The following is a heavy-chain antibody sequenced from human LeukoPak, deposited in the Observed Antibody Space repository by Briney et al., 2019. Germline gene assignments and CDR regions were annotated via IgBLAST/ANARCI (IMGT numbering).Heavy chain of an antibody. CDR2: ISDSSTLT. Sequence: GGSLRLSCAASGFTFSSFGMNWARQAPGKGLEWVSYISDSSTLTYYADSVKGRFTISRDNAKNSLSLQLNSLRDEDTAVYFCAKVIRGGYGMDVWGQGNTVTVSS. CDR1: GFTFSSFG. V-gene: IGHV3-48*02. CDR3: AKVIRGGYGMDV. J-gene: IGHJ6*02. D-gene: IGHD3-10*01.